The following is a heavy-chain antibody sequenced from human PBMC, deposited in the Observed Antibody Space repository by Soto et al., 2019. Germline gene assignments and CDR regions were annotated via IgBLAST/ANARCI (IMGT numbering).Heavy chain of an antibody. CDR1: GFTFSSYA. J-gene: IGHJ4*02. CDR2: ISGSGGST. V-gene: IGHV3-23*01. Sequence: GGSLRLSCAASGFTFSSYAMSWVRQAPGKGLEWVSAISGSGGSTYYADSVKGRFTISRDNSKNTLYLQMNSLRAEDTAVYYCAKDSRFLEWLLYRYTAGYFDYWGQGTLVTVSS. D-gene: IGHD3-3*01. CDR3: AKDSRFLEWLLYRYTAGYFDY.